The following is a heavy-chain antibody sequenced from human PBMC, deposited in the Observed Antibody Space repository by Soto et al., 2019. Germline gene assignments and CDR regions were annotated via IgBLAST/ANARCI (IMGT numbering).Heavy chain of an antibody. CDR1: GYSFTTYW. D-gene: IGHD4-17*01. CDR3: ARHPVSGDYAGFVV. J-gene: IGHJ6*02. Sequence: AESVKISCKGSGYSFTTYWIGWVRQMPGKGLEWMGIIYLGDSDTRYSPSFQGQVTISADKSISTAFLQWSSLKASDTAMYYCARHPVSGDYAGFVVWGQGTTVTVSS. CDR2: IYLGDSDT. V-gene: IGHV5-51*01.